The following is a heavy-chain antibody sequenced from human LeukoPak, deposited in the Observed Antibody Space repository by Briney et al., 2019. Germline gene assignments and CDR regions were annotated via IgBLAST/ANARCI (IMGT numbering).Heavy chain of an antibody. V-gene: IGHV4-59*01. CDR1: GGSISSYY. J-gene: IGHJ5*02. CDR3: VNSRYGKGWFDP. CDR2: IYYSGST. D-gene: IGHD6-13*01. Sequence: PSETLSLTCTVSGGSISSYYWSWIRQPPGKGLEWIGYIYYSGSTNYNPSLKSRVTISVDTSKNQFSLKLSSVTAADTAVYYCVNSRYGKGWFDPWGQGTLVTVSS.